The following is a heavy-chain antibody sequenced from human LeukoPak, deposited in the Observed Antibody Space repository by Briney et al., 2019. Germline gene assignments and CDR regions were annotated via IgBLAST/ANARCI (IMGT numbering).Heavy chain of an antibody. J-gene: IGHJ4*02. Sequence: PSETLSLTCAVYGGSFSGYYWSWIRQPPGKGLEWIGYIYYSGSTNYNPSLKSRVTISVDTSKNQFSLKLSSVTAADTAVYYCARTHSGYDDYWGQGTLVTVSS. CDR3: ARTHSGYDDY. CDR2: IYYSGST. D-gene: IGHD5-12*01. CDR1: GGSFSGYY. V-gene: IGHV4-59*01.